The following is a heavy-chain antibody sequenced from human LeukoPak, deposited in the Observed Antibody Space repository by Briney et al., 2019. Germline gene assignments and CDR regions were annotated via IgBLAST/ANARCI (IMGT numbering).Heavy chain of an antibody. Sequence: GGSLRLSCAASGFTFSSYGMSWVRQAPGKGLEWVSAISGSGGSTYYADSVKGRFTISRDNSKNTLYLQMNSLRAEDTAVYYCAKELWFGESRGYFDYWGQGTLVTVSS. J-gene: IGHJ4*02. D-gene: IGHD3-10*01. CDR1: GFTFSSYG. CDR2: ISGSGGST. V-gene: IGHV3-23*01. CDR3: AKELWFGESRGYFDY.